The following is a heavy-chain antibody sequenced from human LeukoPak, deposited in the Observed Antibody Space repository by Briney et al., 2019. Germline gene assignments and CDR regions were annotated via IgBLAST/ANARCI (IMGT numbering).Heavy chain of an antibody. Sequence: SETLSLTCAVYGGSFSSYYWSWIRQPPGKGLEWIGYIYYSGSTNYNPSLKSRVTISVDTSKNQFSLKLSSVTAADTAVYYCARGRTAMVGPPPYGYWGQGTLVTVSS. J-gene: IGHJ4*02. CDR2: IYYSGST. CDR1: GGSFSSYY. CDR3: ARGRTAMVGPPPYGY. D-gene: IGHD5-18*01. V-gene: IGHV4-59*01.